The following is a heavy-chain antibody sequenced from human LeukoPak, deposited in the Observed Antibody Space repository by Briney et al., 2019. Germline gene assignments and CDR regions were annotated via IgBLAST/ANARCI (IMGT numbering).Heavy chain of an antibody. J-gene: IGHJ4*02. CDR3: ARGVSVFDWLLYGPYYFDY. D-gene: IGHD3-9*01. CDR2: INPNSGGT. Sequence: GASVKVSCKASGYTFTGYYMHWVRQAPGQGLEWMGWINPNSGGTNYAQKFQGRVTMTRDTSISTAYMELSRLRSEDTAVYYCARGVSVFDWLLYGPYYFDYWGQGTLVTVSS. V-gene: IGHV1-2*02. CDR1: GYTFTGYY.